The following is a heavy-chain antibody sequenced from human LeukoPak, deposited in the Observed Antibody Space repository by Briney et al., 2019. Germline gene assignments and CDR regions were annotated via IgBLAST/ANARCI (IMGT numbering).Heavy chain of an antibody. CDR2: NYSGGST. J-gene: IGHJ4*02. Sequence: GGSLRLSCAASGFTVRSNYMSWVRQAPGRGLEWVSVNYSGGSTYYADSVKGRFTISRDNSKNTLFLQMNSLRAGDTAVYCCARGTVTMVDYWGQGTLVTVSS. CDR1: GFTVRSNY. D-gene: IGHD3-10*01. CDR3: ARGTVTMVDY. V-gene: IGHV3-66*01.